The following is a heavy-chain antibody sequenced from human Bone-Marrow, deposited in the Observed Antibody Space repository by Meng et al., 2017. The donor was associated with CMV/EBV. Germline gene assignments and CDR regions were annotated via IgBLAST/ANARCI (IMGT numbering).Heavy chain of an antibody. CDR1: GYSISSGYY. J-gene: IGHJ3*02. D-gene: IGHD3-3*01. CDR3: ARTLVSYDFWSGYLDPHDAFDI. V-gene: IGHV4-38-2*02. CDR2: IYHSGST. Sequence: SETLSLTCTASGYSISSGYYWGWIRQPPGKGLEWIGSIYHSGSTYYNPSLKSRVTISVDTSKNQFSLKLSSVTAADTAVYYCARTLVSYDFWSGYLDPHDAFDIWGQGTMVTVSS.